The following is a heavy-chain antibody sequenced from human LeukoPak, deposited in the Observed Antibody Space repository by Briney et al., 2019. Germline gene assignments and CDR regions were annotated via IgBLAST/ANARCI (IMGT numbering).Heavy chain of an antibody. D-gene: IGHD3-22*01. Sequence: GGSLRLSCAASGFTFSSYGMHWVRQAPGEGLEWVAVISYDGSNKYYADSVKGRFTISRDNSKNTLYLQMNSLRAEDTAVYYCARNYYDSSAYYYFDYWGQGTLVTVSS. V-gene: IGHV3-30*03. CDR1: GFTFSSYG. CDR3: ARNYYDSSAYYYFDY. CDR2: ISYDGSNK. J-gene: IGHJ4*02.